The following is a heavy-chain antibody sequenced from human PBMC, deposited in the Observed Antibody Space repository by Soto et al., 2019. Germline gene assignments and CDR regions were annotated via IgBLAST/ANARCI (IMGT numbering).Heavy chain of an antibody. J-gene: IGHJ4*01. CDR3: ARGEQYSGRIFDY. CDR1: GYTFTTYY. CDR2: INPSGGST. D-gene: IGHD1-26*01. Sequence: ASVKVSCKASGYTFTTYYMHWVRQAPGQGLEWMGIINPSGGSTSYAQKFQGRVTMTRDTSTSTVYMQLNSVTPEDTAVYFRARGEQYSGRIFDYWGQGTLVTVSS. V-gene: IGHV1-46*01.